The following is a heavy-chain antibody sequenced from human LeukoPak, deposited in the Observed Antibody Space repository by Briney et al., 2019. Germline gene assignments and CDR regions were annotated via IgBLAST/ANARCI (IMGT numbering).Heavy chain of an antibody. CDR1: GFDFSSNW. D-gene: IGHD1-26*01. Sequence: GGSLRLSCAASGFDFSSNWMHWVRHAPGKGLVWVSRIKGDGISTNYADSVKGRSTIFRDNAKNTLYLQMNSLRAEDTAVYYCVRDLGGRSGHWGQGTLVTVSS. CDR2: IKGDGIST. V-gene: IGHV3-74*01. J-gene: IGHJ4*02. CDR3: VRDLGGRSGH.